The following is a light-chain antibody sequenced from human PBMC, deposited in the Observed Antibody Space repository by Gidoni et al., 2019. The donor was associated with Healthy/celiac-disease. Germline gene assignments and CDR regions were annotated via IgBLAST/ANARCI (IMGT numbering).Light chain of an antibody. CDR1: QRISSY. J-gene: IGKJ5*01. V-gene: IGKV1-39*01. Sequence: DIQMTQSPSSLSASVGDRVTITCRASQRISSYLNWYQQKPGNAPKLLIYAASSLQSGVPSRFSGSGAGTDFTLTISSLQPEVFATYYCQQSYSTPPTFGQGTRLEIK. CDR3: QQSYSTPPT. CDR2: AAS.